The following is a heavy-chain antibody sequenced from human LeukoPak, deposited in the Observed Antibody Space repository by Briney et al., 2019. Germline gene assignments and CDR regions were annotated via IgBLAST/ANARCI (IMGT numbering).Heavy chain of an antibody. Sequence: GASVKVSCKASGYTFTNNFMHWVRQAPGQGLEWIGIINPSGDNTWYAQKFQGRVTMTRDMATSTDYLEVSSLRSEDTAVYYCARMYYYDSSGPTDGGYWGQGTLVTVSS. D-gene: IGHD3-22*01. CDR2: INPSGDNT. CDR1: GYTFTNNF. J-gene: IGHJ4*02. CDR3: ARMYYYDSSGPTDGGY. V-gene: IGHV1-46*01.